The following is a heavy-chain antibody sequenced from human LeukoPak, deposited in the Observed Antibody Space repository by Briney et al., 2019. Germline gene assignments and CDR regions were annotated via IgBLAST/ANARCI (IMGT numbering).Heavy chain of an antibody. V-gene: IGHV3-7*01. CDR2: ISPDGSNK. Sequence: PGGSLRLSCAASGFTFSVSWMSWVRQAPGKGLEWVAHISPDGSNKYYVDSVEGRFVISRDNAKNSLYLQMDSLRTEDTAKYYCTTWFRGSNFWGQGTLVIVSS. J-gene: IGHJ4*02. CDR1: GFTFSVSW. CDR3: TTWFRGSNF. D-gene: IGHD3-10*01.